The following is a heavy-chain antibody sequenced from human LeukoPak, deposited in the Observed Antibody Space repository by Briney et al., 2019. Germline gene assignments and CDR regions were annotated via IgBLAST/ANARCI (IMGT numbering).Heavy chain of an antibody. CDR1: GGTFISYA. V-gene: IGHV1-69*13. D-gene: IGHD1-26*01. CDR2: IIPIFGTA. CDR3: ARIVGASRFDY. J-gene: IGHJ4*02. Sequence: SVEVSCKVSGGTFISYAISWVRQAPGQGLEWMGGIIPIFGTANYAQKFQGRVTITADESTSTAYMELSSLRSEDTAVYYCARIVGASRFDYWGQGTLATVSS.